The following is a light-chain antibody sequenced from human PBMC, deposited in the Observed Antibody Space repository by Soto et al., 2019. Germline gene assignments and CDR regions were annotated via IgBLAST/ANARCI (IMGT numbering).Light chain of an antibody. CDR1: QGIGTS. CDR3: RQYKSYPIT. CDR2: AAS. Sequence: DIQMTQSPSSLSASVGDRVTITCRASQGIGTSLDWFQQKPGQAPKSLIYAASTLQTGVPSKFSGSGSGTDFSLSISSLQPDDFATYYCRQYKSYPITFGQGTRLEIK. V-gene: IGKV1-16*02. J-gene: IGKJ5*01.